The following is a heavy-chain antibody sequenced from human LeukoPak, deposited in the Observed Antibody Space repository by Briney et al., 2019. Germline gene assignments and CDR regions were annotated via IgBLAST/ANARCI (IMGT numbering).Heavy chain of an antibody. CDR3: ARESLGSSGYYRDY. J-gene: IGHJ4*02. D-gene: IGHD3-22*01. CDR1: GFTFSSYS. CDR2: ISSSSSYI. V-gene: IGHV3-21*01. Sequence: GSLRLSCAASGFTFSSYSMNWVRKAPGKGLEWVSSISSSSSYIYYADSVKGRFTISRDNAKNSLYLQMNSLRAEDTAVYYCARESLGSSGYYRDYWGQGTLVTVSS.